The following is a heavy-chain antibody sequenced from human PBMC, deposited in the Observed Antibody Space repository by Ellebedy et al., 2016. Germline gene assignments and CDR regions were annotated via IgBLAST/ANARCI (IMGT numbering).Heavy chain of an antibody. V-gene: IGHV3-21*01. CDR1: GFTFSSYN. Sequence: GESLKISXAASGFTFSSYNMNWVRQAPGKGLEWVSSISSGSTYIYSADSVKGRFTISRDNSRNFLFLQMNSLRAEDTAVYYCARTLTTNIRGWENYYYFYGMDVWGQGTTVTVSS. CDR2: ISSGSTYI. D-gene: IGHD1-1*01. J-gene: IGHJ6*02. CDR3: ARTLTTNIRGWENYYYFYGMDV.